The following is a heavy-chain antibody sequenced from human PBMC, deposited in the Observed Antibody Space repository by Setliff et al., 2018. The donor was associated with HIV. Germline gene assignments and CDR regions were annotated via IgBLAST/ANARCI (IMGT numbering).Heavy chain of an antibody. J-gene: IGHJ3*02. Sequence: PSETLSLTCTVSGGSISGYYWSWIRQPPGKGLEWIGYIYYRGSTDYNPSLKSRVTISIDTSKNQFSLKLSSVTAADTAVYYCARRQQLWLLYAFDIWGQGTMVTVSS. CDR3: ARRQQLWLLYAFDI. CDR1: GGSISGYY. D-gene: IGHD5-18*01. CDR2: IYYRGST. V-gene: IGHV4-59*01.